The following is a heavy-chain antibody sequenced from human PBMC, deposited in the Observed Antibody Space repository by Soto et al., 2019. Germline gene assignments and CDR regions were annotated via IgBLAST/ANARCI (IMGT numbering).Heavy chain of an antibody. J-gene: IGHJ4*02. D-gene: IGHD3-10*01. Sequence: QVQMVQSGAEVKKPGSSARVSCKVSGGTFSRHSISWVRQAPGQGLEWMGGIIPRFDATQYAQKFQGRLTMTADESTTTFHMDLSGLRPEDTAIYYCARDLTSVRGSWGQGTLVTVS. CDR2: IIPRFDAT. V-gene: IGHV1-69*01. CDR1: GGTFSRHS. CDR3: ARDLTSVRGS.